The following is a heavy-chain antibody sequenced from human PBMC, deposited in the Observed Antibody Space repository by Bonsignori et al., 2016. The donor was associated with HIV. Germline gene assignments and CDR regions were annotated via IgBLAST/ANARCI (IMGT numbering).Heavy chain of an antibody. CDR2: MNPNSGNT. V-gene: IGHV1-8*01. Sequence: WVRQAPGQGLEWMGWMNPNSGNTGYAQKFQGRVTMTRNTSISTAYMELSSLRSEDTAVYYCARGRVVVTCDYFGYWGQGTLVTVSS. J-gene: IGHJ4*02. CDR3: ARGRVVVTCDYFGY. D-gene: IGHD3-22*01.